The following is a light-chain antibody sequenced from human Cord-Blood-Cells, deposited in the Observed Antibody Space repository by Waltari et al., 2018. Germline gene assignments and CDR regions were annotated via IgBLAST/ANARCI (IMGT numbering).Light chain of an antibody. CDR1: SSDAGSYNL. CDR2: EGS. J-gene: IGLJ2*01. Sequence: QSALTQPASVSGSPGQSITISCTGTSSDAGSYNLVSWYQQHPGNAPKPMIYEGSTRPSGVSHRFSGSKSGNTASLTISGLQAEDEADYYCCSYAGSSTYVVFGGGTKLTVL. V-gene: IGLV2-23*01. CDR3: CSYAGSSTYVV.